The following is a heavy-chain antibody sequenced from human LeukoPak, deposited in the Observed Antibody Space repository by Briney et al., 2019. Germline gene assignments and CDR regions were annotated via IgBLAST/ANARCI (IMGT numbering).Heavy chain of an antibody. CDR3: AKSARFYYYYMDV. CDR1: GFTFDDYA. J-gene: IGHJ6*03. D-gene: IGHD4-17*01. V-gene: IGHV3-9*03. CDR2: ISWNSGSI. Sequence: GGSLRLSCAASGFTFDDYAMHWVRQAPGKGLEWVSGISWNSGSIGYADSVKGRFTISRDNAKNSLYLQMNSLRAEDMALYYCAKSARFYYYYMDVWGKGTTVTVSS.